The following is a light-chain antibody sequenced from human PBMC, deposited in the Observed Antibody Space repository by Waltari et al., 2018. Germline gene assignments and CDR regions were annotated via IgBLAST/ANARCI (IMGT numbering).Light chain of an antibody. J-gene: IGKJ2*01. CDR2: AAS. V-gene: IGKV1-39*01. Sequence: DIQMTQSPSSLSASVGDRVTITCRASQSISSYLNWFQQKPGKAPKLLIYAASNLQSGVPSRFSGSGSGTDFTLTISSLQPEDFATYYCQQTYSTPPYNFGQGSKRE. CDR1: QSISSY. CDR3: QQTYSTPPYN.